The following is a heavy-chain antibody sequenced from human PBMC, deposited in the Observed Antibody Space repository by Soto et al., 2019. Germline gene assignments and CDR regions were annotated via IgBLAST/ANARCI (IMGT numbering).Heavy chain of an antibody. Sequence: QVQLVESGGGVVQPGRSLRLSCAASGFTFSSYGMHWVRQAPGKGLEWVAVIWYDGSNKYYADSVKGRFTISRDNSKNTLYLQMNSLRAEDTVVYYCARGERIQLWSFDYWGQGTLVTVSS. D-gene: IGHD5-18*01. CDR2: IWYDGSNK. CDR1: GFTFSSYG. J-gene: IGHJ4*02. CDR3: ARGERIQLWSFDY. V-gene: IGHV3-33*01.